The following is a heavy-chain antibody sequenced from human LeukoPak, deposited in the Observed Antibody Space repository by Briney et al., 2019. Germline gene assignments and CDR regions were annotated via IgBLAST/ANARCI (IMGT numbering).Heavy chain of an antibody. CDR1: GGSFSGYY. V-gene: IGHV4-34*01. J-gene: IGHJ6*02. CDR2: INHSGST. CDR3: AGLNYDILTGYHDFYYYYGMDV. D-gene: IGHD3-9*01. Sequence: PSETLSLTCAVYGGSFSGYYWSWIRQPPGKGLEWIGEINHSGSTNYNPSLKSRVTISVDTSKNQFSLKLSSVTAADTAVYYCAGLNYDILTGYHDFYYYYGMDVWGQGTTVTVSS.